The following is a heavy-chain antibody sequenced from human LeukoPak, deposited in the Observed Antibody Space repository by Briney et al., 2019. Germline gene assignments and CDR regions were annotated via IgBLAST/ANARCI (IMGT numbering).Heavy chain of an antibody. CDR2: IYHSGST. CDR1: GYSISSGYY. J-gene: IGHJ6*03. Sequence: SETLSLTCTVSGYSISSGYYWGWIRQPPGKGLEWIGSIYHSGSTYYNPSLKSRVTLSVDTSKTQFSLRLSSVTAADTAVYYCAREDSGSYYNYYYFYMDVWGKGTTVTISS. D-gene: IGHD3-10*01. CDR3: AREDSGSYYNYYYFYMDV. V-gene: IGHV4-38-2*02.